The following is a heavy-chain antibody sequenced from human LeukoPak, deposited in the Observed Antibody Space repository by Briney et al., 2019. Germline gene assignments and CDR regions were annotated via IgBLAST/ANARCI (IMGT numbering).Heavy chain of an antibody. J-gene: IGHJ4*02. CDR1: GFTFSHYW. D-gene: IGHD2-2*01. CDR3: VSFYETY. CDR2: IDSAGRDT. Sequence: GGSLRLSCAASGFTFSHYWMHWVRQAPGEGLVWVSRIDSAGRDTKYTNSVEGRFTISRDNAKNTLYLQMNSLRAEDTAVYYCVSFYETYWGRGTLVTVSS. V-gene: IGHV3-74*01.